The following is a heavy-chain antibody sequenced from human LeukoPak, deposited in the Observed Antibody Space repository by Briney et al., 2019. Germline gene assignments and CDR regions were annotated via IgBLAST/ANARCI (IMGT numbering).Heavy chain of an antibody. V-gene: IGHV4-39*07. CDR2: INHSGST. J-gene: IGHJ5*02. Sequence: PSETLSLTCTVSGGSISSSSYYWGWIRQPPGKGLEWIGEINHSGSTNYNPSLKSRVTISVDTSKNQFSLKLSSVTAADTAVYYCASTPVPAALTYNWFDPWGQGTLVTVSS. CDR1: GGSISSSSYY. CDR3: ASTPVPAALTYNWFDP. D-gene: IGHD2-2*01.